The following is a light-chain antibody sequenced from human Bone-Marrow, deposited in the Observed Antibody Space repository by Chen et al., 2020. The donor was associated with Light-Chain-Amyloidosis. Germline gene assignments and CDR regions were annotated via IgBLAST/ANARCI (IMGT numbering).Light chain of an antibody. CDR3: QVWDRRSDRPV. J-gene: IGLJ3*02. V-gene: IGLV3-21*02. Sequence: SYVLTQPSSVSVAPGQTATIACGRNNMGSTSVHWYQQTPGQPPLLVVYDDSYRPSGIPERLSGSNWGNTATLTSSRVEAGDEADYYCQVWDRRSDRPVFGGGTKLTVL. CDR2: DDS. CDR1: NMGSTS.